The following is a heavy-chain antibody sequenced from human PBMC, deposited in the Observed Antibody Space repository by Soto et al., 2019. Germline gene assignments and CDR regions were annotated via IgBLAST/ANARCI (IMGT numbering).Heavy chain of an antibody. CDR1: GYTFTSYG. CDR3: ARFEVGATGGGYYFDY. V-gene: IGHV1-18*01. D-gene: IGHD1-26*01. Sequence: GASVKVSCKASGYTFTSYGISWVRQAPGQGLEWMGWISAYNGNTNYAQKLQGRVTMTTDTSTSTAYMELRSLRSDDTAVYYCARFEVGATGGGYYFDYWGQGTLVTVSS. J-gene: IGHJ4*02. CDR2: ISAYNGNT.